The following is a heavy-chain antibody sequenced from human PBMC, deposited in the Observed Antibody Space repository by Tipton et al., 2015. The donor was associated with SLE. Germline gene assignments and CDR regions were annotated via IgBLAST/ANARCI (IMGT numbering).Heavy chain of an antibody. J-gene: IGHJ4*02. D-gene: IGHD6-19*01. Sequence: LRLSCRVSGGSISSSGDFWGWIRQPPGKGLEWIASLSYSGSTYYNTSLKSRVTISVDTSKNQFSLNLSSVTAADTALYYCARDLDSSGWYYFDYWGQGTLVTVSS. V-gene: IGHV4-39*02. CDR3: ARDLDSSGWYYFDY. CDR2: LSYSGST. CDR1: GGSISSSGDF.